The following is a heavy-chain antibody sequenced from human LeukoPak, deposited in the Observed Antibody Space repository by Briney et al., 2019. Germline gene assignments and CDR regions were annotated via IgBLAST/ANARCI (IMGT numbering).Heavy chain of an antibody. CDR2: INPYERGT. CDR3: ASLQGRNSDWLDP. D-gene: IGHD2-21*01. V-gene: IGHV1-2*06. J-gene: IGHJ5*02. Sequence: ASVKVSCKASGYTFTSYGSSWVRQAPGQGLEWMGRINPYERGTTYAQSFQGRVTLTRDTSITTVYLELTGLRSDDTAVYYCASLQGRNSDWLDPWGQGTLVTVSS. CDR1: GYTFTSYG.